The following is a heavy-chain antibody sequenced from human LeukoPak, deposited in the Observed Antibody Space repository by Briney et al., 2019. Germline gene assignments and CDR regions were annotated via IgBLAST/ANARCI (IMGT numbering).Heavy chain of an antibody. D-gene: IGHD2-2*01. V-gene: IGHV1-46*01. CDR2: INPSGGST. CDR3: AREADIVVVPAAMTFDY. CDR1: GYSFTSYY. J-gene: IGHJ4*02. Sequence: ASVKVSCKAAGYSFTSYYMHWVRQAPGQGPEWMGIINPSGGSTSYAQKFQGRVTMTRDTSTSTVYMELSSLRSEDTAVYYCAREADIVVVPAAMTFDYWGQGTLVTASS.